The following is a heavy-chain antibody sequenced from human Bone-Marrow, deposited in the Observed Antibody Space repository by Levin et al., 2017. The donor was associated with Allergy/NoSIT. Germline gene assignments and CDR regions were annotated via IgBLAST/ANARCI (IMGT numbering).Heavy chain of an antibody. CDR1: GFTFSNYA. D-gene: IGHD2-21*01. J-gene: IGHJ4*02. Sequence: GGSLRLSCVGSGFTFSNYAMTWVRQAPGQGLEWVSSISAGGAETHYEDSVKGRFTISRDNSKNTLSLQMNGLSAEDTGFYFCARTPLPFGYYIVGFWGQGTMVAVSS. CDR2: ISAGGAET. V-gene: IGHV3-23*01. CDR3: ARTPLPFGYYIVGF.